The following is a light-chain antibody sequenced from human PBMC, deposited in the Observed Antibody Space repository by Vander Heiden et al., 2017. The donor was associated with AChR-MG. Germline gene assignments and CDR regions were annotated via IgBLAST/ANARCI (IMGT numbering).Light chain of an antibody. Sequence: EIVLTQSPGTLSVSPGERDTLSCRASHNFLSDYLAWYQQRPGQAPRLLIYGAFTRATGIPDRFSGSGSGTDFTLIISRLEPEDSAVYYCQQDDSSPWTFGQGTRVEIK. CDR3: QQDDSSPWT. CDR2: GAF. V-gene: IGKV3-20*01. J-gene: IGKJ1*01. CDR1: HNFLSDY.